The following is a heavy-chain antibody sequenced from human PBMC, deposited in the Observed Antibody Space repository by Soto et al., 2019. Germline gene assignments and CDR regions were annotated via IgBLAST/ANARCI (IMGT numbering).Heavy chain of an antibody. J-gene: IGHJ4*02. CDR1: EVKGSSIC. CDR3: ARDPPGSGWAFDS. CDR2: IYSGGST. D-gene: IGHD6-19*01. V-gene: IGHV3-66*01. Sequence: AAEVKGSSICMSRVSQAPGKGLEWVSVIYSGGSTYYADSVKGRATISRDNSKRTVDLQMNSLRAEDTTVYYCARDPPGSGWAFDSWGQGTLVTVSS.